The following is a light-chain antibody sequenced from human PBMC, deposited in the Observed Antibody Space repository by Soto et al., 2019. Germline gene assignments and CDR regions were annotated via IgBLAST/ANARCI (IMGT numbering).Light chain of an antibody. CDR1: QSVSSSY. Sequence: ELVLTQSPGTLSLSPGERATLSCRASQSVSSSYLAWYQQKPGQAPRLLIYAASSRATGIPDRFSGSGSGTDLTLTISRLEPEDFAVYFCQQYGTSLPFTFGQGTKVEIK. V-gene: IGKV3-20*01. CDR2: AAS. J-gene: IGKJ2*01. CDR3: QQYGTSLPFT.